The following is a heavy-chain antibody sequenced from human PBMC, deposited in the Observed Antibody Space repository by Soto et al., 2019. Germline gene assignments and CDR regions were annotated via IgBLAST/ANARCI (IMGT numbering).Heavy chain of an antibody. CDR1: GFTFSSYG. J-gene: IGHJ4*02. Sequence: PVGSLRLSCAASGFTFSSYGMTWVRQAPGKGLEWVSFSSATGAGTYYADSVKGRFTIYRDNSKNTLYLQMTSLRADDTAVYYCAKDRRAGGNYGFYSDFWGQGALVTVSS. CDR2: SSATGAGT. CDR3: AKDRRAGGNYGFYSDF. V-gene: IGHV3-23*01. D-gene: IGHD1-7*01.